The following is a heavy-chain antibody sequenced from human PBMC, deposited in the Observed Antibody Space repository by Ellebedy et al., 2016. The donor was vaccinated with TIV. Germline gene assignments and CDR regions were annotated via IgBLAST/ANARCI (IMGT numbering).Heavy chain of an antibody. CDR2: IKGDGSGK. V-gene: IGHV3-7*01. Sequence: GESLKISCAASGFTLSAYWMGWVRPAPGKELEWVANIKGDGSGKYYVASLKGRSTITRDNAKNSLFLQMNRLKVEDTAVYYCARWVLGLGQYYFDSWGQGTLLTVSS. D-gene: IGHD1-26*01. J-gene: IGHJ4*02. CDR1: GFTLSAYW. CDR3: ARWVLGLGQYYFDS.